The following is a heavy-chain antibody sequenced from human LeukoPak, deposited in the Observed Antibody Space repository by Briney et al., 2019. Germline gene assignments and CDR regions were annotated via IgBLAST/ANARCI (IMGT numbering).Heavy chain of an antibody. Sequence: KPSETLSLTCAVYGGSFSGYYWSWIRQPPGKGLEWIGEINHSGSTNYNPSLKSRVTISVDTSKNQFSLKLSSVTAADAAVYYCACTYYDFWSGPNYYYYMDVWGKGTTVTVSS. V-gene: IGHV4-34*01. J-gene: IGHJ6*03. D-gene: IGHD3-3*01. CDR2: INHSGST. CDR3: ACTYYDFWSGPNYYYYMDV. CDR1: GGSFSGYY.